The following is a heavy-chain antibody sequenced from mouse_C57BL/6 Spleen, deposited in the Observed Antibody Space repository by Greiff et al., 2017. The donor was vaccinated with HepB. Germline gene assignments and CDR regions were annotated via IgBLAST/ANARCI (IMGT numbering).Heavy chain of an antibody. CDR2: ISSGSSTI. V-gene: IGHV5-17*01. CDR3: ARRGDYDDGYYAMDY. Sequence: EVQLVESGGGLVKPGGSLKLSCAASGFTFSDYGMHWVRQAPEKGLEWVAYISSGSSTIYYADTVKGRFTISRDNAKNTLFLQMTRLRSEDTAMYYCARRGDYDDGYYAMDYWGQGTSVTVSS. D-gene: IGHD2-4*01. CDR1: GFTFSDYG. J-gene: IGHJ4*01.